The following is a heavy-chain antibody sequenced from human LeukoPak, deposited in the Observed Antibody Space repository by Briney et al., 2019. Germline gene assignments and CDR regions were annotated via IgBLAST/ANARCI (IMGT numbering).Heavy chain of an antibody. Sequence: SETLSLTCTVSGGSISSYYWSWIRQPPGKGLEWIGYMYYSGSTNYNPSLKSRVTISVDTSKKQFSLKLSSVTAADTAVYYCASARLGMFYFDYWGQGTLVTVSS. J-gene: IGHJ4*02. CDR1: GGSISSYY. D-gene: IGHD3-16*01. CDR2: MYYSGST. V-gene: IGHV4-59*01. CDR3: ASARLGMFYFDY.